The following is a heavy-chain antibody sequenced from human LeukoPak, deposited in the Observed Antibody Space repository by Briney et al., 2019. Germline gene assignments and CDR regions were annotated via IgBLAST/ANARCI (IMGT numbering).Heavy chain of an antibody. Sequence: GGSLRLSCAASGFTFSSYGMHWVRQAPGKGLEWVAVISYDGSNKYYADSVKGRFTISRDNSKNTLYLQMNSLRAEDTAVYYCAKISQQLVFGGLKFDYWGQGTLVTVSS. CDR2: ISYDGSNK. V-gene: IGHV3-30*18. CDR3: AKISQQLVFGGLKFDY. J-gene: IGHJ4*02. CDR1: GFTFSSYG. D-gene: IGHD6-13*01.